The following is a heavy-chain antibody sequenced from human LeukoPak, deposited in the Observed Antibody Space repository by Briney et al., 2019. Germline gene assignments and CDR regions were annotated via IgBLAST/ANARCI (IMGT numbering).Heavy chain of an antibody. D-gene: IGHD6-19*01. CDR2: INPNSGGT. V-gene: IGHV1-2*02. CDR1: GYTFTGYY. J-gene: IGHJ3*02. CDR3: ARGYSSGWEGTDAFDI. Sequence: GASVKVSCKASGYTFTGYYMHWVRQAPGQGLEWMGWINPNSGGTNYAQKFQGRVTMTRDTSISTAYMEQSRLRSDDTAVYYCARGYSSGWEGTDAFDIWGQGTMVTVSS.